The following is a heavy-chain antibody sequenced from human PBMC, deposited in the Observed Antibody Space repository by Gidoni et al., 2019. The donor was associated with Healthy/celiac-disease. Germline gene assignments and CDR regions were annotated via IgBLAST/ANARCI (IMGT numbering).Heavy chain of an antibody. V-gene: IGHV3-7*01. CDR2: IKQDGSEK. D-gene: IGHD3-9*01. CDR1: GFTFSRVW. CDR3: ARSLNILTGYYYYYYYYGMDV. J-gene: IGHJ6*02. Sequence: EVQLVESGGGLVQPGGSLRLSCAASGFTFSRVWMSWGRQGPGKGLEWVANIKQDGSEKYYVDTVKGRFTISRDNAKNSLYLQMNSLRAEDTAVYYCARSLNILTGYYYYYYYYGMDVWGQGTTVTVSS.